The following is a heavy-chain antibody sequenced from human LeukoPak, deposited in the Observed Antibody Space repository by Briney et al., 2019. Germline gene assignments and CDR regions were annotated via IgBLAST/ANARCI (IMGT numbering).Heavy chain of an antibody. CDR3: ASEAYCSGDRCYLQWVAY. D-gene: IGHD2-15*01. J-gene: IGHJ4*02. V-gene: IGHV1-2*02. CDR2: IDPSTGDT. CDR1: GYAFTAHY. Sequence: GASVKVSCKGSGYAFTAHYLHWVRQAPGQGLELMGWIDPSTGDTNIPQKFQGRVTITRDTSIGTLYMELNSLISDDKAIYYCASEAYCSGDRCYLQWVAYWGQGILVTVSS.